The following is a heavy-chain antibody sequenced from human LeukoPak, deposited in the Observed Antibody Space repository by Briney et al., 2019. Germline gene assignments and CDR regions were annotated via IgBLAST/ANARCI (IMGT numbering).Heavy chain of an antibody. V-gene: IGHV3-23*01. Sequence: GGSLRLSCAASGFIFSSYGMSWVRQAPGKGLEGVSGISGSGGSTYYTDSVKGRFTISRDNSKNTLYLQMNSLRAEDAAVYFCAKAPVTSCRGAYCYPFDSWGQGTLVTVSS. J-gene: IGHJ4*02. D-gene: IGHD2-21*01. CDR1: GFIFSSYG. CDR2: ISGSGGST. CDR3: AKAPVTSCRGAYCYPFDS.